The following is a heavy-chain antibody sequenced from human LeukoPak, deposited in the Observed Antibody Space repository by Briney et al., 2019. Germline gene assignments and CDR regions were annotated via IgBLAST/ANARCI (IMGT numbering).Heavy chain of an antibody. CDR1: GGSISSSSYY. V-gene: IGHV4-39*07. J-gene: IGHJ6*02. CDR2: IYYSGST. D-gene: IGHD3-10*01. CDR3: ARDFGELALEVYYYGMDV. Sequence: SSETLSLTCTVSGGSISSSSYYWGWIRQPPGKGLEWIGSIYYSGSTYYNPSLKSRVTISVDTSKNQFSLKLSSVTAADTAVYYCARDFGELALEVYYYGMDVWGQGTTVTVSS.